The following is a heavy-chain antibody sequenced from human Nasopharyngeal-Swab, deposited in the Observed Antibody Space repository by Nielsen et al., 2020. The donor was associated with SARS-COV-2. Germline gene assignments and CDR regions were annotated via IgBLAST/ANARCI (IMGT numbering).Heavy chain of an antibody. CDR2: IRSKANSYAT. Sequence: GESLKISCAASGFTFGGSAMHWVRQASGKGLEWVGRIRSKANSYATAYAASVKGRFTISRDDSKNTAYLQMNSLKTEDTAVYYCTSRNPETGSYWGQGTLVTVSS. J-gene: IGHJ4*02. CDR3: TSRNPETGSY. D-gene: IGHD1-14*01. CDR1: GFTFGGSA. V-gene: IGHV3-73*01.